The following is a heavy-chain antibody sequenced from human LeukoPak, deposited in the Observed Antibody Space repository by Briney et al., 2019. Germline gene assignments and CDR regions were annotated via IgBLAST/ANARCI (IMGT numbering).Heavy chain of an antibody. Sequence: GGSLRLSCAASGFTFSDYYMSWIRQAPGKGLEWVSYISSSGSTIYYADSVKGRFTISRDNAKNSLYLQMNSLRAEDTAVYYCARAKGSGWYVPFFDYWGQGTLVTVSS. CDR3: ARAKGSGWYVPFFDY. CDR1: GFTFSDYY. D-gene: IGHD6-19*01. V-gene: IGHV3-11*01. J-gene: IGHJ4*02. CDR2: ISSSGSTI.